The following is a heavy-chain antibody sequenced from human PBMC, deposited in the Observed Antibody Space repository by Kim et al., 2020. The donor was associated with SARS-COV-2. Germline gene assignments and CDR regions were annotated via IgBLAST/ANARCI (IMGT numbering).Heavy chain of an antibody. D-gene: IGHD2-2*01. CDR3: AREPSPKTVVVPALPFLGGLDV. J-gene: IGHJ6*02. CDR1: GFTFSDHG. CDR2: IWYDGSNK. Sequence: GGSLRLSCAVSGFTFSDHGMHWVRQAPGKGPEWVAVIWYDGSNKYYADSVKGRFTISRDNFKNTLYLEMNSLRAEDTAVYYCAREPSPKTVVVPALPFLGGLDVWGQGTTVTVSS. V-gene: IGHV3-33*08.